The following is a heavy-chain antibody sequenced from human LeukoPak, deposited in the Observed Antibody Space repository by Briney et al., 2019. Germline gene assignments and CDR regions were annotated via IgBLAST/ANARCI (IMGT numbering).Heavy chain of an antibody. Sequence: SETLSLTCAVYGGSFSGYYWSWIRQPPGKRLEWIGSIYYSGSTYYNPSLKSRVTISVDTSKNQFSLKLSSVTAADTAVYYYARYFDWLLLSEGDYWGQGTLVTVSS. CDR3: ARYFDWLLLSEGDY. J-gene: IGHJ4*02. CDR2: IYYSGST. CDR1: GGSFSGYY. D-gene: IGHD3-9*01. V-gene: IGHV4-34*01.